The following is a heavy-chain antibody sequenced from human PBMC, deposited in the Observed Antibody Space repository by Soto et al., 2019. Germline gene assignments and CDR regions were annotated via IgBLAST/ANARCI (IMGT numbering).Heavy chain of an antibody. CDR2: ISGYNGNT. Sequence: QVLLVQSGAEVKKPGASVKVSCKASGYTFSSYGVSWVRQVPGQGLEWMGWISGYNGNTNYAQKFQGRVTMTTDTSTSTAYMELSSPRPDDTAIYYCARELLRFFDWFPRGDDAFDVWGQGTVVTVSS. CDR1: GYTFSSYG. CDR3: ARELLRFFDWFPRGDDAFDV. D-gene: IGHD3-9*01. J-gene: IGHJ3*01. V-gene: IGHV1-18*01.